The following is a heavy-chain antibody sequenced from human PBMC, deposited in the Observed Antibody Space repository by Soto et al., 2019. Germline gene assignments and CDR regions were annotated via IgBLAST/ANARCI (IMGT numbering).Heavy chain of an antibody. D-gene: IGHD6-19*01. V-gene: IGHV3-23*01. Sequence: PGGSLRRSCAASGFTFNTYDMSWVRQAPGKGLEWVSVVSYNGGITFYADSVKGRFTISRDNSKNTLYVQMNSLRVDDTAVYYCARGVAVARKADYWGQVTLVTVSS. J-gene: IGHJ4*02. CDR2: VSYNGGIT. CDR3: ARGVAVARKADY. CDR1: GFTFNTYD.